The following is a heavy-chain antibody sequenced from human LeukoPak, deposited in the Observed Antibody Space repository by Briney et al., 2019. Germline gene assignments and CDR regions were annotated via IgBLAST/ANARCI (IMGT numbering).Heavy chain of an antibody. J-gene: IGHJ5*02. V-gene: IGHV1-69*04. Sequence: GSSVKVSCKASGGTFSSYAMNWVRQAPGQGLEWMGRIIPILGIANYAQKFQGRVTITADKSTSTAYMELSSLRSEDTAVYYCARQLNYGDYDNWFDPWGQGTLVTVSS. D-gene: IGHD4-17*01. CDR1: GGTFSSYA. CDR3: ARQLNYGDYDNWFDP. CDR2: IIPILGIA.